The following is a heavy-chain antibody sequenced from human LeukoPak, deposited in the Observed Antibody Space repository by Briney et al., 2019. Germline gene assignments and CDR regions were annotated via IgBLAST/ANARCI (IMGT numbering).Heavy chain of an antibody. V-gene: IGHV4-4*02. Sequence: SETLSLTCAVSGGSISSSNWWSWVRPPPGKGLGWIGVIYHSGSINYNHSLKSRVTISVDKSKNHFSLTLNSVTAADTAVYYCARSDGCGLVDIWGQGTMVTVSS. CDR1: GGSISSSNW. CDR3: ARSDGCGLVDI. J-gene: IGHJ3*02. D-gene: IGHD3-22*01. CDR2: IYHSGSI.